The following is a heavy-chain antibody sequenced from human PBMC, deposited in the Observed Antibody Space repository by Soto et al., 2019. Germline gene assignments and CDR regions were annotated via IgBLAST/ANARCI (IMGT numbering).Heavy chain of an antibody. J-gene: IGHJ3*01. CDR3: AKGTFGYVDGFDV. CDR2: ISGYNGNT. CDR1: GYTFSLYN. V-gene: IGHV1-18*01. D-gene: IGHD3-16*01. Sequence: GASVKVSCKASGYTFSLYNVNWVRQAPGQGLEWMGWISGYNGNTKYAPTFQGRFTMTTDTSTNTAYMELRSLTSDDTAMYYCAKGTFGYVDGFDVWGQGTMVTVS.